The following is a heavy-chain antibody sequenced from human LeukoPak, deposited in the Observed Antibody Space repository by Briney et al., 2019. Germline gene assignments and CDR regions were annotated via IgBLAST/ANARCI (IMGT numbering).Heavy chain of an antibody. D-gene: IGHD2-2*01. CDR2: INHSGST. J-gene: IGHJ6*02. CDR3: ARHGGSYCSSTSCYYGMDV. Sequence: PSETLSLTCAVYGGSFSGYYWSWIRQPPGKGLEWIGEINHSGSTNYNPSLKSRVTISVDTSKNQFSLKLSSVTAADTAVYCCARHGGSYCSSTSCYYGMDVWGQGTTVTVSS. CDR1: GGSFSGYY. V-gene: IGHV4-34*01.